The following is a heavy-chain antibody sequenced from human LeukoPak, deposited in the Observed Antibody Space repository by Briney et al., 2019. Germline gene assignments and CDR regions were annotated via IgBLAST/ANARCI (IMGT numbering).Heavy chain of an antibody. V-gene: IGHV3-7*01. CDR3: AREEDGNYYYYYYMDV. Sequence: GGSLRLSCAASGFTFSSYWMSWVRQAPGKGLEWVANIKQDGSEKYYVDSVKGRFTISRDNAKNSLYLQMNSLRAEDTAVYYCAREEDGNYYYYYYMDVWGKGTTVTVSS. CDR2: IKQDGSEK. CDR1: GFTFSSYW. J-gene: IGHJ6*03.